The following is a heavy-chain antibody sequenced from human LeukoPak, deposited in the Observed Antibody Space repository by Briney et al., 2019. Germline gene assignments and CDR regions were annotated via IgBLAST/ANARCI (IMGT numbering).Heavy chain of an antibody. CDR1: GFSVINNY. CDR3: AKVNSRGYYYVDY. CDR2: ISGSGGST. V-gene: IGHV3-23*01. J-gene: IGHJ4*02. D-gene: IGHD3-22*01. Sequence: GGSLRLSCAASGFSVINNYMTWVRQAPGKGLEWVSAISGSGGSTYYADSVKGRFTISRDNSKNTLYLQMNSLRAEDTAVYYCAKVNSRGYYYVDYWGQGTLVTVSS.